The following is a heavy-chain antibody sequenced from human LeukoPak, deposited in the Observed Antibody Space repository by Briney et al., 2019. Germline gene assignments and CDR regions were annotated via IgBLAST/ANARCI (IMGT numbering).Heavy chain of an antibody. D-gene: IGHD3-3*01. CDR1: GFTFGDYA. CDR3: AKSMRGYYRFDY. CDR2: ISGSGGSA. Sequence: GGSLRLSCATSGFTFGDYAITWVRQAPGKGLEWVSVISGSGGSAYYADSVKGRFTVSRDNSKNTLLLQMNSLRAEDTALYYCAKSMRGYYRFDYWGQGTLVTVSS. J-gene: IGHJ4*02. V-gene: IGHV3-23*01.